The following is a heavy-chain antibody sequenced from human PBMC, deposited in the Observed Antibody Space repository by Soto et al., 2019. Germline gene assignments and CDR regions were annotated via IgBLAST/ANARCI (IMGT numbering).Heavy chain of an antibody. D-gene: IGHD3-22*01. CDR3: AREPVYYDSSGYYPNYFDY. Sequence: ASVKVSCKASGYTFTGYYMHWVRQAPGQGLEWMGWINPNSGGTNYAQKFQGRVTMTRDTSISTAYMELSRLRSDDTAVYYCAREPVYYDSSGYYPNYFDYWGQGTLVTVSS. V-gene: IGHV1-2*02. J-gene: IGHJ4*02. CDR2: INPNSGGT. CDR1: GYTFTGYY.